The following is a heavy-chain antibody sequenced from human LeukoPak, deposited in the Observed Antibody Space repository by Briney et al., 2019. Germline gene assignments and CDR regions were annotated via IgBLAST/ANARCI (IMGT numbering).Heavy chain of an antibody. D-gene: IGHD3-10*01. J-gene: IGHJ6*03. CDR2: ISWNSGSI. Sequence: PGRSLRLSCAASGFTFDDYAMHWVRQAPGKGLEWVSGISWNSGSIGYADSVKGRFTISRDNAKNSLYLQMNSLRAEDTAVYYCARGYGSGSYYHYYMDVWGKGTTVTVSS. CDR3: ARGYGSGSYYHYYMDV. CDR1: GFTFDDYA. V-gene: IGHV3-9*01.